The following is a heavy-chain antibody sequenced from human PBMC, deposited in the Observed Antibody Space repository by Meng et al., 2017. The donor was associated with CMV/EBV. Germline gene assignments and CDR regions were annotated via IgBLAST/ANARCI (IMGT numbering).Heavy chain of an antibody. CDR1: GYPFTRYY. D-gene: IGHD6-13*01. Sequence: QVQLLQSWAEVKKLVASVKGSCKASGYPFTRYYMHWVRQAPGQGLEWMGIINPSGGSTSYAQKFQGRVTMTRDTSTSTVYMELSSLRSEDTAVYYCALAEYSSSLFDYWGQGTLVTVSS. CDR2: INPSGGST. CDR3: ALAEYSSSLFDY. J-gene: IGHJ4*02. V-gene: IGHV1-46*01.